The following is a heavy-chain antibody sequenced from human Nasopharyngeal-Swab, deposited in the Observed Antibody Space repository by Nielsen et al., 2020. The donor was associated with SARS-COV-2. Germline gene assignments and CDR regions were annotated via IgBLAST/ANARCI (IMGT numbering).Heavy chain of an antibody. CDR3: AREDYYDSSGYPPYYYYGMDV. V-gene: IGHV1-46*01. Sequence: AGQAPGREREGMGIINPSGGSTSYAQKFQGRVTMTRDTSTSTVYMELSSLRSEDTAVYYCAREDYYDSSGYPPYYYYGMDVWGQGTTVTVSS. CDR2: INPSGGST. J-gene: IGHJ6*02. D-gene: IGHD3-22*01.